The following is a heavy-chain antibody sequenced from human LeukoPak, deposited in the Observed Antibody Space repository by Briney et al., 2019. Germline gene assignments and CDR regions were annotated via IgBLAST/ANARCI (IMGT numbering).Heavy chain of an antibody. J-gene: IGHJ4*02. D-gene: IGHD3-9*01. CDR2: IWYDGSNK. CDR3: ARGDYDILTGYYRDRSTGPTNY. Sequence: GGSLRLSCAASGFTFSSYGMHWVRQAPGKGLEWVAVIWYDGSNKYYADSVKGRFTISRDNSKNTLYLQMNSLRAEDTAVYYCARGDYDILTGYYRDRSTGPTNYWGQGTLVTVSS. V-gene: IGHV3-33*01. CDR1: GFTFSSYG.